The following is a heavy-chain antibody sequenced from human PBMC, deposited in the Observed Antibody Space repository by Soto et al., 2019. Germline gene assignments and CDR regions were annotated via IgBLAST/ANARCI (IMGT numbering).Heavy chain of an antibody. V-gene: IGHV4-39*01. CDR3: AAQDYGAKGYYFET. CDR2: IYYTGNT. D-gene: IGHD4-17*01. Sequence: QLQLQESGPGLVKPSETLSLTCTVSGGSISSGSSYWGWIRQPPGKGLEWIGTIYYTGNTYYNPWLKIRVTISIDSSKTQFSLKLNSVTTADTAVYYCAAQDYGAKGYYFETWGQGTLVSVSS. CDR1: GGSISSGSSY. J-gene: IGHJ4*02.